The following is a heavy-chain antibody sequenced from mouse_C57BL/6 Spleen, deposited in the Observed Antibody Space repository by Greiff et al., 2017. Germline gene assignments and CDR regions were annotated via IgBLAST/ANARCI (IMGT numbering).Heavy chain of an antibody. V-gene: IGHV1-64*01. J-gene: IGHJ4*01. D-gene: IGHD2-4*01. Sequence: VQLQQPGAELVKPGASVKLSCKASGYTFTSYWMHWVKQRPGQGLEWIGMIHPNSGSTNYNEKFKSKATLTVDKSSSTAYMQLSSLTSEDSAVYYCARLAYDYNYAMDYWGQGTSVTVSS. CDR1: GYTFTSYW. CDR2: IHPNSGST. CDR3: ARLAYDYNYAMDY.